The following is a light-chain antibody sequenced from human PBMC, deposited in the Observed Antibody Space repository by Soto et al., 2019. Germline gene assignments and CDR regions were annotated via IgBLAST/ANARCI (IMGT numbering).Light chain of an antibody. Sequence: DIQMTQSPSSLSASVGDRVTITCQASQNINNYLNWYQQKPGRAPKLLIYDASNLEAGVPSRFRGSGSGTDFTFTISRLQPEDFATYYCQQYYGFPLLTFGGGTKVDIK. V-gene: IGKV1-33*01. CDR3: QQYYGFPLLT. CDR1: QNINNY. J-gene: IGKJ4*01. CDR2: DAS.